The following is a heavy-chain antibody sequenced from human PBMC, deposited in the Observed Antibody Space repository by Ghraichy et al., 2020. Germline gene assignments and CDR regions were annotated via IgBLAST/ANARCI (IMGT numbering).Heavy chain of an antibody. CDR3: GSVFEY. V-gene: IGHV3-74*01. J-gene: IGHJ4*02. CDR1: GFTFKNYW. CDR2: IDTDGTGT. Sequence: ESLNISCGASGFTFKNYWMHWVRQAPGKGLMWVSRIDTDGTGTSYADSVKCRFTISRDNAKNTVYLEMNNLRAEDTAVYYCGSVFEYWGLGTLVTVSS.